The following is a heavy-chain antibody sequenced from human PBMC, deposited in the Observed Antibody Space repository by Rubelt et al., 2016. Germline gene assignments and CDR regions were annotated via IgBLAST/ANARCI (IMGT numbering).Heavy chain of an antibody. J-gene: IGHJ4*02. V-gene: IGHV3-48*04. Sequence: GGSLRLSCAASGFTFSSYSMNWVRQAPGKGLEWVSYISSSSSTIYYADSVKGRFTISRDNAKNSLYLQMNSLRAEDTAVYYCAREGGAIVAMILGDHFDYWGQGTLVTVSS. CDR2: ISSSSSTI. CDR1: GFTFSSYS. CDR3: AREGGAIVAMILGDHFDY. D-gene: IGHD5-12*01.